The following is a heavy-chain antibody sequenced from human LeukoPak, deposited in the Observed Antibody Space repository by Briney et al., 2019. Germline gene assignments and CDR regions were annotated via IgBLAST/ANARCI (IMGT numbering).Heavy chain of an antibody. D-gene: IGHD3-22*01. CDR3: ARPYYYDSRVDP. J-gene: IGHJ5*02. V-gene: IGHV4-30-4*01. Sequence: PSQTLSLTCTVSAGSISSGDYYWSWIRQPPGKGLEWIAYMYYRGSTHYNPSLKSRVTMSADTSKTELSLKLSSVTAADTAVYYCARPYYYDSRVDPWGQGILVTVSS. CDR2: MYYRGST. CDR1: AGSISSGDYY.